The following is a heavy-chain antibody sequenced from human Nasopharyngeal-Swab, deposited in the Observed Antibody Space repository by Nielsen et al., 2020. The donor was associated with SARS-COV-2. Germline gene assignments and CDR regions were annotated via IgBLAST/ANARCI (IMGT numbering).Heavy chain of an antibody. CDR2: AYYRSTLYL. CDR1: GDSVASNRAA. D-gene: IGHD6-19*01. J-gene: IGHJ4*02. V-gene: IGHV6-1*01. CDR3: ARGSHKSGWF. Sequence: SDTLSLTCVISGDSVASNRAAWHWIRQSPSRGLEWPGRAYYRSTLYLDSAVSVQGRISINPDTTKNLFSLHLNSVTLDDTAVYYCARGSHKSGWFWGRGTLVTVSA.